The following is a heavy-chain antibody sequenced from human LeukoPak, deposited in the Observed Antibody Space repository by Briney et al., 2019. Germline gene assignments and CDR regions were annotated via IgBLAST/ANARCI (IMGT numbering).Heavy chain of an antibody. V-gene: IGHV3-33*01. D-gene: IGHD2-2*01. J-gene: IGHJ4*02. Sequence: GGSLRLSCAASGFTFRNYGMHWVRQAPGKGLDWVGVIWFDGSNRYYADSVKGRFTISRDNSKDTLSLQMNSLTAQDTAVYYCTRCPSSTSCYGILLDYWGQGTLVTVSS. CDR1: GFTFRNYG. CDR2: IWFDGSNR. CDR3: TRCPSSTSCYGILLDY.